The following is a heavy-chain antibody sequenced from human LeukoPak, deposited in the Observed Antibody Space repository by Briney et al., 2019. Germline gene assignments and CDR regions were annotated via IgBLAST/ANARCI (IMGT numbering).Heavy chain of an antibody. J-gene: IGHJ4*02. CDR1: GFTFSSFW. Sequence: GGSLRLSCAASGFTFSSFWMHWVRQPPGKGLVWVSRIDTDGSTTTYADSVKGRFTISRDNAKNTVYLQIKSLRVEDTAVYYCATPNSFGYDYWGQGVVVTVSS. D-gene: IGHD5-18*01. CDR3: ATPNSFGYDY. V-gene: IGHV3-74*01. CDR2: IDTDGSTT.